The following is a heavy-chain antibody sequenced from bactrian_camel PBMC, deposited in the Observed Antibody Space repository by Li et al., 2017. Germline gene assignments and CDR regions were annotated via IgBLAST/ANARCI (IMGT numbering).Heavy chain of an antibody. J-gene: IGHJ4*01. V-gene: IGHV3S6*01. Sequence: QLVESGGGSAQAGGSLRLSCAASGYTYSSYCMGWFRQAPGKEREGVALIDSDGRTTYADSVTGRFAISEDNARNTLYLQMDSLKLEDTAMYFCAAEPDLRSGSAWQIPLFPLKGQGTQVT. D-gene: IGHD6*01. CDR1: GYTYSSYC. CDR2: IDSDGRTT.